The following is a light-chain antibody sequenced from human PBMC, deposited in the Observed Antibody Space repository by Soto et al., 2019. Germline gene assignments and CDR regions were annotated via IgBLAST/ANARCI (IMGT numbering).Light chain of an antibody. CDR2: KAS. CDR3: KQCNDNWT. V-gene: IGKV1-5*03. Sequence: DIQMTQSPSTLSASVGDKVTNTCRASQSISSWLAWYQQKPGTAPKLLIYKASILQSGFPSSLSGSGSGKKFTLTFSSLQPDDSATYYCKQCNDNWTFGQGTKV. CDR1: QSISSW. J-gene: IGKJ1*01.